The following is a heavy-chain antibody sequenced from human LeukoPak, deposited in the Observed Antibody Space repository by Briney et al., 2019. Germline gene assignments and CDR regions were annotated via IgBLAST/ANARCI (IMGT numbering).Heavy chain of an antibody. J-gene: IGHJ6*02. D-gene: IGHD3-10*01. Sequence: SVKVSCKDSGGTFSSYAISWVRQAPGQGLEWMGGIIPIFGTANYAQKFQGRVTITADESTSTAYMELSSLRSEDTAVYYCARDWASYYGSGRGEYGMDVWGQGTTVTVSS. CDR1: GGTFSSYA. CDR3: ARDWASYYGSGRGEYGMDV. V-gene: IGHV1-69*13. CDR2: IIPIFGTA.